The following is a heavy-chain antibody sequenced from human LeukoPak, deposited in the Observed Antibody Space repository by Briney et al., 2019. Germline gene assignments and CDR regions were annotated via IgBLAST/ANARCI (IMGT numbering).Heavy chain of an antibody. CDR1: GFPLSDYH. CDR3: ARSGGPGTYHQLRYNWFDP. V-gene: IGHV3-21*01. J-gene: IGHJ5*02. Sequence: GSLRLSCAASGFPLSDYHMNWVRQAPGKGLEWLSSITTISHYIYYAGAVRGRFTISRDNAKNSLYLQMNSLRGEDTAVYYCARSGGPGTYHQLRYNWFDPWGQGTLVTVSS. CDR2: ITTISHYI. D-gene: IGHD3-10*01.